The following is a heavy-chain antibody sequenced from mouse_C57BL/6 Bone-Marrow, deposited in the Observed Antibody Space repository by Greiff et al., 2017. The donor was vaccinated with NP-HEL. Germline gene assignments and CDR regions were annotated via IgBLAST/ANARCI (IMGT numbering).Heavy chain of an antibody. CDR1: GFTFSDFY. CDR2: IRNKANDYTT. Sequence: EVQLVESGGGLVQSGRSLRLSCATSGFTFSDFYMEWVRQAPGKGLEWIAAIRNKANDYTTAYSASVKGRFIVSRDTSHSILYLQRNALRAEDTAIYYCARDNWDWYFDVWGTGTTVTVSS. V-gene: IGHV7-1*01. D-gene: IGHD4-1*01. J-gene: IGHJ1*03. CDR3: ARDNWDWYFDV.